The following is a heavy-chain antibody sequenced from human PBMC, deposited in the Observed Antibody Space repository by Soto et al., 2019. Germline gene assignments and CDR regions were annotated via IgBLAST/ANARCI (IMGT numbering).Heavy chain of an antibody. CDR2: IYYSGST. J-gene: IGHJ4*02. CDR3: ARDCRGLGFYG. CDR1: GGSVSSGSYY. V-gene: IGHV4-61*01. D-gene: IGHD2-15*01. Sequence: QVQLQESGPGLVKPSETLSLTCTVSGGSVSSGSYYWSGIRQPPGKGLEWIGYIYYSGSTNYNPSLKSRVTISVDTSKNQFSLKLSSVTAADTAVYYCARDCRGLGFYGWGQGTLVTVSS.